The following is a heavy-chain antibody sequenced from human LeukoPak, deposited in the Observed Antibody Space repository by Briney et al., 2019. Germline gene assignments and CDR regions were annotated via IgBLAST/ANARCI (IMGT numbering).Heavy chain of an antibody. Sequence: PSETLSLTCTVSGGSISSSSYYWGWIRQPPGKGLEWIGSIYYSGSTYYNPSLKSRVTISVDTSKNQFSLKLSSVTAADTAVYYCARELELPGPDYWGQGTLVTVSS. J-gene: IGHJ4*02. CDR3: ARELELPGPDY. CDR1: GGSISSSSYY. D-gene: IGHD1-7*01. CDR2: IYYSGST. V-gene: IGHV4-39*07.